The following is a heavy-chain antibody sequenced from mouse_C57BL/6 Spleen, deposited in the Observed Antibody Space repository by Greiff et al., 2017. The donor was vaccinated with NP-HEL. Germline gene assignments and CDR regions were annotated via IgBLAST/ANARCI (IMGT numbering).Heavy chain of an antibody. Sequence: QVQLQQSGPELVKPGASVKISCKASGYAFSSSWMNWVKQRPGKGLEWIGRIYPGDGDTNYNGKFKGKATLTADKSSSTAYMQRSSLTSEDSAVYFCARSRGTRYFDVWGTGTTVTVSS. CDR1: GYAFSSSW. V-gene: IGHV1-82*01. D-gene: IGHD2-14*01. CDR2: IYPGDGDT. CDR3: ARSRGTRYFDV. J-gene: IGHJ1*03.